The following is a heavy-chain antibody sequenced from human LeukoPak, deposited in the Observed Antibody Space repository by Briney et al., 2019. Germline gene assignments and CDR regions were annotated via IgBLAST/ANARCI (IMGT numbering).Heavy chain of an antibody. CDR3: PSGRLLQSFPIY. J-gene: IGHJ4*02. D-gene: IGHD5-24*01. CDR2: IYYSGST. Sequence: SETLSLTSTVSGGSISSSSYYWGWIRQPPGKGLEWIGSIYYSGSTYYNPSLKSRVTISVDTSKNQFSLKLSSVTAADTAVYYCPSGRLLQSFPIYWGQGTLVTVSS. V-gene: IGHV4-39*07. CDR1: GGSISSSSYY.